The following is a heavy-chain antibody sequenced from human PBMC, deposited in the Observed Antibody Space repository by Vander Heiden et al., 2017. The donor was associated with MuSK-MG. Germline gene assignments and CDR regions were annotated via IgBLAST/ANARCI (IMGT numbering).Heavy chain of an antibody. CDR3: TGQRQETPGNN. D-gene: IGHD1-1*01. J-gene: IGHJ4*02. CDR1: GFTFSGSA. CDR2: IRSKANSYAT. Sequence: EVQLVESGGGLVQPGGSLKLSCAASGFTFSGSAMHWVRQASGKGLEWVGRIRSKANSYATAYAASVKGRFTISRDDSKNTAYLQMNSVKTEDTAVYYCTGQRQETPGNNWGQGTLVTVSS. V-gene: IGHV3-73*01.